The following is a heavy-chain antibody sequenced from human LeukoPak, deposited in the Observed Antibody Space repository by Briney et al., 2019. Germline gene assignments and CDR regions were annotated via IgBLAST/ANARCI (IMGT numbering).Heavy chain of an antibody. V-gene: IGHV5-51*01. D-gene: IGHD3-9*01. CDR2: ISPDASDI. CDR3: ARQGYYNTGSWFDP. CDR1: AHIFNNYW. Sequence: GESLKISCKGPAHIFNNYWIAWLRQMPGKGLEWVGVISPDASDIRYGPSFQGQVTISVDRSISAVYLQWSSLKASDTAIYYCARQGYYNTGSWFDPWGQGALVTVSS. J-gene: IGHJ5*02.